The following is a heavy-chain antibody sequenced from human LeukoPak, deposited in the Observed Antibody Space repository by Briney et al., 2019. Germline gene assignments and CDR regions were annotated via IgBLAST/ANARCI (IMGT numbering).Heavy chain of an antibody. Sequence: GGSLRLSCAASGFTFSTYAMTWVRQAPGRGVEWVSTIGGSGSPSSASYADSVKGRFTISSDKSKDTLYLLINSLRADDTAIYYCAKNVLGMRAFDIWGQGTMVTVSS. CDR2: IGGSGSPSSA. D-gene: IGHD3-16*01. J-gene: IGHJ3*02. V-gene: IGHV3-23*01. CDR3: AKNVLGMRAFDI. CDR1: GFTFSTYA.